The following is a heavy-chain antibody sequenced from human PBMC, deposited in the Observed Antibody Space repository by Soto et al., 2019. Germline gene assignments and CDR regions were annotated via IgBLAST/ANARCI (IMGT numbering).Heavy chain of an antibody. J-gene: IGHJ4*02. Sequence: GGSLRLSCAASGFTFSSYAMSWVRQAPGKGLEWVSAISGSGGSTYYADSVKGRFTISRDNSKNTLYLQMNSLRAEDTAVYYCAKDRVLLRLGELSIFDYWGQGTLVTVSS. CDR2: ISGSGGST. D-gene: IGHD3-16*02. V-gene: IGHV3-23*01. CDR3: AKDRVLLRLGELSIFDY. CDR1: GFTFSSYA.